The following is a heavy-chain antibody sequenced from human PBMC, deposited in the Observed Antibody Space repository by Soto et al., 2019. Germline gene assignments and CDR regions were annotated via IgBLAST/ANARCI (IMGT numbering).Heavy chain of an antibody. CDR2: MNPNSGNT. Sequence: QVQLVQSGAEVKKPGASVKVSCKASGYTFTSYDINWVRQATGQGLEWMGWMNPNSGNTGYAQKFQDRVTMTRNTSVSTAYMELSSLRSEDTAVYYGEVRASRYFDWLDSYWGQGTLVTVSS. V-gene: IGHV1-8*01. D-gene: IGHD3-9*01. CDR1: GYTFTSYD. J-gene: IGHJ4*02. CDR3: EVRASRYFDWLDSY.